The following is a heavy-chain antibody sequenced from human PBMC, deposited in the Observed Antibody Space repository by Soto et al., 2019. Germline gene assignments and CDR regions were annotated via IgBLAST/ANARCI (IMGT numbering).Heavy chain of an antibody. V-gene: IGHV1-8*02. J-gene: IGHJ5*02. CDR2: MNPGSGKT. CDR3: ARMASAGTLNWFDP. D-gene: IGHD6-13*01. Sequence: ASVKVSCQASGYTFINFDISWVRQAAGQGLEWLGWMNPGSGKTGYASKFQGRVAMTRDASTGTFHLELSSLTSDGTAVYYCARMASAGTLNWFDPWGQGTLVTVSS. CDR1: GYTFINFD.